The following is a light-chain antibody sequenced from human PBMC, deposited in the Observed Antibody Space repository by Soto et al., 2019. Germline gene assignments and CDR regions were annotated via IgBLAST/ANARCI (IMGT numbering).Light chain of an antibody. V-gene: IGKV1-5*03. CDR3: QQYNSYSWT. CDR1: QSIRTW. Sequence: DIQMTQSPSTLSASVGDRVTITCRASQSIRTWLAWYQQKPGKAPNLLIYKASSLESGFPSRFSGSGSGTEFTLTISSLQPDDFATYYCQQYNSYSWTFGQGTKVEAK. CDR2: KAS. J-gene: IGKJ1*01.